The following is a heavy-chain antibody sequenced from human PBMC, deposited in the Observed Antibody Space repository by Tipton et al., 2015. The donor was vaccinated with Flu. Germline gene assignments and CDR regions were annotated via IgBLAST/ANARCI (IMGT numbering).Heavy chain of an antibody. CDR1: GFTFSSYS. CDR2: ISSSSSYI. CDR3: ARDWTSGYSYGRTDY. J-gene: IGHJ4*02. V-gene: IGHV3-21*01. D-gene: IGHD5-18*01. Sequence: SLRLSCAASGFTFSSYSMNWVRQAPGKGLEWVSSISSSSSYIYYADSVKGRFTISRDNAKNSLYLQMNSLRAEDTAVYYCARDWTSGYSYGRTDYWGQGTLVTVSS.